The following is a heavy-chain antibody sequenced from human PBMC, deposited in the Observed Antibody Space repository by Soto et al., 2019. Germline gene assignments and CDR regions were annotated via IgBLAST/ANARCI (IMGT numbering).Heavy chain of an antibody. CDR3: TTDWAYGDYYFDY. CDR2: IKSKTDGGTT. D-gene: IGHD4-17*01. Sequence: GGSLRLSCAASGFTFSNAWMSWVRQAPGKGLEWVGRIKSKTDGGTTDYAAPVKGRFTISRDDSKNTLYLQMNSLKTEDTAVYYCTTDWAYGDYYFDYRGQGTLVTVSS. J-gene: IGHJ4*02. CDR1: GFTFSNAW. V-gene: IGHV3-15*01.